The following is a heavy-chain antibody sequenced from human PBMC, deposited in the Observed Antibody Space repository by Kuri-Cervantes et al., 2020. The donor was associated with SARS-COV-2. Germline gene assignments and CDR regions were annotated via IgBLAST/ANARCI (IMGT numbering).Heavy chain of an antibody. CDR2: IYYSGST. CDR3: ASRLRLGELSLMLDY. V-gene: IGHV4-30-4*01. CDR1: GGSICSGDYY. Sequence: SETLSLTCTVSGGSICSGDYYWSWIRQPPGKGLEWIGYIYYSGSTYYNPSLKSRVTISVDTSKNQLSLKLSSVTAADTAVYYCASRLRLGELSLMLDYWGQGTTVTVSS. J-gene: IGHJ4*03. D-gene: IGHD3-16*02.